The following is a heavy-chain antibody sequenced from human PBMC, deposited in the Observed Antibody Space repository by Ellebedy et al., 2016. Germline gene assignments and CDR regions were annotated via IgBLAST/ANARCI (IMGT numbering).Heavy chain of an antibody. CDR3: ARGDVIYCSSTSCYTSYYYYMDV. D-gene: IGHD2-2*02. CDR2: MNPNSGNT. Sequence: ASVKVSXXASGYTFTSYYMHWVRQAPGQGLEWMGWMNPNSGNTGYAQNFQGRVTMTRNTSITTAYMELSSLRSEDTAVYYCARGDVIYCSSTSCYTSYYYYMDVWGKGTTVTVSS. J-gene: IGHJ6*03. CDR1: GYTFTSYY. V-gene: IGHV1-8*02.